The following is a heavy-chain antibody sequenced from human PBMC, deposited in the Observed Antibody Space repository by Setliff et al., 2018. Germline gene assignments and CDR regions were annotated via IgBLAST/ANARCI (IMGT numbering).Heavy chain of an antibody. Sequence: SETLSLTCAVYGGSFNSYYWSWIRQPPGKGLEWIGEINHSGSINYNPSLKSRVTISVDTSKNQFSLKLSSVTAADTAVYYCARGDIAAGTTTISWWFDPWGQGSLVTVSS. CDR1: GGSFNSYY. CDR3: ARGDIAAGTTTISWWFDP. D-gene: IGHD6-13*01. CDR2: INHSGSI. J-gene: IGHJ5*02. V-gene: IGHV4-34*01.